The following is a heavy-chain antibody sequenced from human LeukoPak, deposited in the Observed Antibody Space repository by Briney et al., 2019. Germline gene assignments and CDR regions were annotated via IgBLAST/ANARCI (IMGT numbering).Heavy chain of an antibody. CDR1: GFTFSSYG. V-gene: IGHV3-30*18. J-gene: IGHJ4*02. Sequence: GGSLRLSCAASGFTFSSYGMHWVRQAPGKGLEWVAVISYDGSNKYYADSVKGRFTISRDNSKNPLYLQMNSLRAEDTAVYYCANCRYSSSWYYFDYWGQGTLVTVSS. CDR3: ANCRYSSSWYYFDY. CDR2: ISYDGSNK. D-gene: IGHD6-13*01.